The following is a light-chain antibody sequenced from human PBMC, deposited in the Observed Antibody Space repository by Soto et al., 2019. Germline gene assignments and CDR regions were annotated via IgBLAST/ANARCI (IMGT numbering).Light chain of an antibody. Sequence: EFVLTQSPGTLSLSPGERATLSCRAIQSLTNSFIAWYQQRPGQAPRLLIYDTSSRASGIPARFSGSGSGTDFTLTISSLEPEDFAVYYCQQRSNWPPITFGQGTRLEIK. V-gene: IGKV3-11*01. CDR3: QQRSNWPPIT. J-gene: IGKJ5*01. CDR1: QSLTNSF. CDR2: DTS.